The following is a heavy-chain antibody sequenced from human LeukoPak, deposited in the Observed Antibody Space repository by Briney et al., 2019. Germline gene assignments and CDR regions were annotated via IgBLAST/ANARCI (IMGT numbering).Heavy chain of an antibody. CDR2: IIPIFGTA. CDR1: GGTFSSYA. CDR3: AREDILTGLPNYFDY. D-gene: IGHD3-9*01. V-gene: IGHV1-69*13. Sequence: SVKVSCKASGGTFSSYAISWVRQAPGQGLEWMGGIIPIFGTANYAQKFQGRVTITADESTSTAYMELSSLRSEDTAVYYCAREDILTGLPNYFDYWGQGTLVTVSS. J-gene: IGHJ4*02.